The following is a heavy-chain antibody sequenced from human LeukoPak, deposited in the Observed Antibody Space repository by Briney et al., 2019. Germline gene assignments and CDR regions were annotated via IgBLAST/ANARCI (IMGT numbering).Heavy chain of an antibody. D-gene: IGHD4-11*01. V-gene: IGHV1-8*01. CDR3: AVMTTGLYYHYGMDV. Sequence: GASVKVSCKASGYTFTSYDINWVRQATGQGLEWMGWMNPNSGNTGYAQKFQGRVTMTRNTSISTAYMELSSLRSEDTAVYYCAVMTTGLYYHYGMDVWGQGTTVTVSS. J-gene: IGHJ6*02. CDR2: MNPNSGNT. CDR1: GYTFTSYD.